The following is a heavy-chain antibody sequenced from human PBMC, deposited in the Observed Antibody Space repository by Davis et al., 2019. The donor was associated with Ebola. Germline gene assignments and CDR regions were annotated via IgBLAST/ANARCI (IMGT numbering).Heavy chain of an antibody. V-gene: IGHV1-8*01. CDR2: MNSNSGNT. D-gene: IGHD4-17*01. CDR3: ARLYGDLYYYGMDV. J-gene: IGHJ6*02. CDR1: GYTFTSYD. Sequence: AASVKVSCKASGYTFTSYDINWVRQATGQGLEWMGWMNSNSGNTGYAQKFQGRVTMTRNTSISTAYMELSSLRSEDTAVYYCARLYGDLYYYGMDVWGQGTTVTVSS.